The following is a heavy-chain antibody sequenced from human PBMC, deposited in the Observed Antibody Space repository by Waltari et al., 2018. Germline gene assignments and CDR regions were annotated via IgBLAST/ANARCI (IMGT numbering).Heavy chain of an antibody. CDR2: IIPIFGIP. Sequence: VQLVQSGAEVRTPGSSVKVSCKASGGPFGGCGISWVRRTPGQRLEWLGVIIPIFGIPDYSQKFQDRLTITADASTSTAYMELSSLTSEDTAIYFCATHKLGISQHYYHMGAWGKGTTVTISS. D-gene: IGHD7-27*01. CDR1: GGPFGGCG. CDR3: ATHKLGISQHYYHMGA. V-gene: IGHV1-69*12. J-gene: IGHJ6*03.